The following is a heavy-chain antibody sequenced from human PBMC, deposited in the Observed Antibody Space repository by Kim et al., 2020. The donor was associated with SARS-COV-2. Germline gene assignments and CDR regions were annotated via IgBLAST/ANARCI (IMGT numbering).Heavy chain of an antibody. CDR3: ARSIRTYYYDSSGYYPFDY. CDR2: IIPIFGTA. D-gene: IGHD3-22*01. Sequence: SVKVSCKASGGTFSSYAISWVRQAPGQGLEWMGGIIPIFGTANYAQKFQGRVTITADESTSTAYMELSSLRSEDTAVYYCARSIRTYYYDSSGYYPFDYWGQGTLVTVSS. CDR1: GGTFSSYA. J-gene: IGHJ4*02. V-gene: IGHV1-69*13.